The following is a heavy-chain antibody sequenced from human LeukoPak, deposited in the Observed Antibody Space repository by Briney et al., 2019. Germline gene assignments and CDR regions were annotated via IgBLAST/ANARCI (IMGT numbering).Heavy chain of an antibody. CDR2: ISYDGSNK. J-gene: IGHJ4*02. CDR3: ARNGGNSDFDY. V-gene: IGHV3-30*03. Sequence: GGSLRLSCAASGFTFNNYVMHWVRQAPGKGLEWVALISYDGSNKYYADSVRGRFTISRDNAKNSLYLQMNSLRAEDTAVYYCARNGGNSDFDYWGQGTLVTVSS. D-gene: IGHD4-23*01. CDR1: GFTFNNYV.